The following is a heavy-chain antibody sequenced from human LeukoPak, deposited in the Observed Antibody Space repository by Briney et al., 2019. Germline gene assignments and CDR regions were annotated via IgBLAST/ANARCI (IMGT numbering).Heavy chain of an antibody. CDR2: ITSGSTTI. V-gene: IGHV3-48*03. J-gene: IGHJ4*02. D-gene: IGHD3-10*01. CDR1: GFIFYSYA. CDR3: AGDLGDGEYFFDF. Sequence: GGSLRLSCSASGFIFYSYAMHWVRQAPGKGLEWISSITSGSTTIYYGDSVRGRFTVSRDNAKNSLYLQMNSMMVADTAVYFCAGDLGDGEYFFDFWGQGTLVSVSS.